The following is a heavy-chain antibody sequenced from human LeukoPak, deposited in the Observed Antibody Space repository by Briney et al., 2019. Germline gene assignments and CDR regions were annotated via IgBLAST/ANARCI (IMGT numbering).Heavy chain of an antibody. CDR3: AKETFYFDRLFDD. J-gene: IGHJ4*02. CDR1: GFTFSTYA. V-gene: IGHV3-23*01. D-gene: IGHD3-9*01. Sequence: GGSLRLSCATSGFTFSTYAMSWVRQAPGKGLEWVSAIRGSGGSTYYADSVKGRFTISRDNSKNTLFLQMNSLRAEDTAVYYCAKETFYFDRLFDDWGQGTLVTVSS. CDR2: IRGSGGST.